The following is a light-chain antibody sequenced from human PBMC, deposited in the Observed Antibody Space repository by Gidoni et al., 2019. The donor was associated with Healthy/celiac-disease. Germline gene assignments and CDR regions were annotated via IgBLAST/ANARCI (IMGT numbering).Light chain of an antibody. CDR2: GAS. CDR3: QQGRT. Sequence: EIVLTQSPGTLSLSPGERATLSCRASQSVSSSYLAGYQQKPGQAPRLRIYGASRRATGIPERLSGSGSGTDFTLTISRLEHEDFAVYYCQQGRTFGQGTKVEIK. J-gene: IGKJ1*01. CDR1: QSVSSSY. V-gene: IGKV3-20*01.